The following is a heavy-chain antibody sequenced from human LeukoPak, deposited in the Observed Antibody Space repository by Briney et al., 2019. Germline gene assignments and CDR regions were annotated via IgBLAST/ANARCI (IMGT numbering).Heavy chain of an antibody. J-gene: IGHJ4*02. CDR3: ARGGTYYYDSSDEMPRGG. V-gene: IGHV1-46*01. Sequence: ASVKVSCKASGYTFTSYYMHWVRQAPGQGLEWMGIINPSGGSTSYAQKFRGRVTMTRDTSTSTVYMELSSLRSEDTAVYYCARGGTYYYDSSDEMPRGGWGQGTLVTVSS. CDR2: INPSGGST. CDR1: GYTFTSYY. D-gene: IGHD3-22*01.